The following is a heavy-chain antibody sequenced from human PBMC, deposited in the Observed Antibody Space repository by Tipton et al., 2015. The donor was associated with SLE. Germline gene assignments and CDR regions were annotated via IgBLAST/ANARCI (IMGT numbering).Heavy chain of an antibody. J-gene: IGHJ2*01. Sequence: TLSLTCAVHGESFSGYLWTWIRQSPGKGLEWIGEIDHGGNTNYRPSLESRVTIPVETSKNQFSLKLTSVTAADTAVYFCARDRCINTTCRWFFDPWGRGTLVTVSS. CDR2: IDHGGNT. CDR1: GESFSGYL. V-gene: IGHV4-34*01. D-gene: IGHD1-14*01. CDR3: ARDRCINTTCRWFFDP.